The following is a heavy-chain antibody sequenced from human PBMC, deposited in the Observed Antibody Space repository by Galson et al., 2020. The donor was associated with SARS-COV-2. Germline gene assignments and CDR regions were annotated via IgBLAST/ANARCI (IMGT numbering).Heavy chain of an antibody. D-gene: IGHD7-27*01. V-gene: IGHV3-30*03. CDR3: ARDMGNWGNSPLRY. Sequence: GGSLRLSCAVSGVTFSYYAMHWVRQAPGKGLEWVAVISYDGSKQYHADSVKGRFTISRDNSKNTLYLQMDGLRAEDTAVYYCARDMGNWGNSPLRYWGQGTLVTVSS. CDR2: ISYDGSKQ. CDR1: GVTFSYYA. J-gene: IGHJ4*02.